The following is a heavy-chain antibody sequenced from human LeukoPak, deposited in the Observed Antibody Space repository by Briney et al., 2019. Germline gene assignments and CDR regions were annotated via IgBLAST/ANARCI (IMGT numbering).Heavy chain of an antibody. Sequence: SETLSLTCTVSGGSISSRSYCWGWIRQPPGKGLGWIGTIYYSRSTYYNPSPKRRVTISVDTTKNQSSRKLSSVTAADTAVHYCARQDTVTVSLDYWGQRKLGTVSS. V-gene: IGHV4-39*01. CDR2: IYYSRST. D-gene: IGHD5-18*01. CDR1: GGSISSRSYC. J-gene: IGHJ4*02. CDR3: ARQDTVTVSLDY.